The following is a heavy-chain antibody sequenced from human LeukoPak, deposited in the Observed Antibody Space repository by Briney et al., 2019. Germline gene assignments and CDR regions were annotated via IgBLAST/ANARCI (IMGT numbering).Heavy chain of an antibody. CDR2: ISSSSSYI. D-gene: IGHD6-6*01. J-gene: IGHJ4*02. V-gene: IGHV3-21*01. Sequence: KSGGSLRLSCAASGFTFRSYSMNWVRQAPGKGLEWVSSISSSSSYIYYADSMKGRFTISRDNAKNSLYLQMNSLRAEDTAVYYCARFEQLAELDYWGQGTLVTVSS. CDR1: GFTFRSYS. CDR3: ARFEQLAELDY.